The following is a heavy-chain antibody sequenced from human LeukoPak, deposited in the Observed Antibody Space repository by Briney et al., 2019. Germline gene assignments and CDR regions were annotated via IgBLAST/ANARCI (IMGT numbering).Heavy chain of an antibody. CDR3: TRGGTYTRGY. CDR2: IRSKGYGGTT. J-gene: IGHJ4*02. D-gene: IGHD1-26*01. V-gene: IGHV3-49*03. CDR1: GFTFGDYS. Sequence: GGSLRLSFTASGFTFGDYSMSWFRQAPGKGLEWVGFIRSKGYGGTTEYAASVKGRFTISRDDSKSIAYLQMNSLKTEDTALYYCTRGGTYTRGYWGQGTLVTVSS.